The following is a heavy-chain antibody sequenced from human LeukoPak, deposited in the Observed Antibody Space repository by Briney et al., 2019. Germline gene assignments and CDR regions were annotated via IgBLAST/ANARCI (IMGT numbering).Heavy chain of an antibody. CDR2: IEYSGGSA. V-gene: IGHV3-23*01. CDR1: GFTLSSYE. Sequence: AGGSLRLSCTVSGFTLSSYEMSWIRQAPGKGLEWVSSIEYSGGSAYYADSVKGRFTISRDDSKNTLYLQMNSLGAEDTALYYCAKDDESITTFGMVSTPFDPWGQGTLVTVSS. J-gene: IGHJ5*02. CDR3: AKDDESITTFGMVSTPFDP. D-gene: IGHD3-3*01.